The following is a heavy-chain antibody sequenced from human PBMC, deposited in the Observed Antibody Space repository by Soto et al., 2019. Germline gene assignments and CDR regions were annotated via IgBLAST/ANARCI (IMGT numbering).Heavy chain of an antibody. CDR2: ISAYNGNT. CDR1: GYTFTSYG. CDR3: ARGLLLYSSGPMRWFDP. J-gene: IGHJ5*02. V-gene: IGHV1-18*01. D-gene: IGHD6-19*01. Sequence: ASVKVSCKASGYTFTSYGISWVRQAPGQGLEWMGWISAYNGNTNYAQKLQGRVTMTTDTSTSTAYLELRSLRFDDTAVYYFARGLLLYSSGPMRWFDPWGQGTLVTVSS.